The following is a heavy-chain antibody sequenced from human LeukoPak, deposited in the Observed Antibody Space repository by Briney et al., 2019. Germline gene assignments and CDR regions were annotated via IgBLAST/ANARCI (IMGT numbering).Heavy chain of an antibody. CDR1: GYTFTGYY. V-gene: IGHV1-2*02. CDR3: ARGPDFWSGYYADGGYYFDY. J-gene: IGHJ4*02. D-gene: IGHD3-3*01. CDR2: INPNSGGT. Sequence: ASVKVSCKASGYTFTGYYMHWVRQAPGQGLEWMGWINPNSGGTKYAQKFQGRVTMTRDTSISTASMEVSRLKSDDTAVYYCARGPDFWSGYYADGGYYFDYWGQGTLVTVSS.